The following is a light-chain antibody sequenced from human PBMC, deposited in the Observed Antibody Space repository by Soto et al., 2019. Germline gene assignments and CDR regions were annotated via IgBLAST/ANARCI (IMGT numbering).Light chain of an antibody. CDR1: QSVSNN. CDR3: QQYNNWPPWT. J-gene: IGKJ1*01. V-gene: IGKV3-15*01. CDR2: DAS. Sequence: ILMTQSPATLSVSPGERATLSCRASQSVSNNLAWYHQQPGQSPRLLIYDASTRATGIPARFSGSGTGTNFTLTIRGLQSEDFAVYYCQQYNNWPPWTFGQGTKVEIK.